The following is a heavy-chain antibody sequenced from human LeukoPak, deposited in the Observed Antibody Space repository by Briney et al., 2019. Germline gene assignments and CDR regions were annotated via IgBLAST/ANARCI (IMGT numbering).Heavy chain of an antibody. V-gene: IGHV3-33*03. D-gene: IGHD6-25*01. CDR1: GFTFTAYG. J-gene: IGHJ4*02. CDR3: AKAARLGPSHFDY. Sequence: GGSLRLSCATSGFTFTAYGLHWVRQAPGMGLEWVAVVWVDGNNKFYANSVKGRFTISRDNSRSTLYLHMNSLRDDDTAVYYCAKAARLGPSHFDYWGRGTLVTVSS. CDR2: VWVDGNNK.